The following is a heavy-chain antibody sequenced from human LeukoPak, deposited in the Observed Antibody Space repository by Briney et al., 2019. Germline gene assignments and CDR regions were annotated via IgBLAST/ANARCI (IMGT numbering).Heavy chain of an antibody. D-gene: IGHD1-26*01. Sequence: ASVKVSCTASGYTFTGYYMHWVRQAPGQGLEWMGWINPNSGGTNYARKFQGRVTMTRDTSVSTAYMELSRLRSDDTAVYYCARGVRLVDVSGSYENWGQGTLVTVSS. CDR1: GYTFTGYY. CDR3: ARGVRLVDVSGSYEN. CDR2: INPNSGGT. V-gene: IGHV1-2*02. J-gene: IGHJ4*02.